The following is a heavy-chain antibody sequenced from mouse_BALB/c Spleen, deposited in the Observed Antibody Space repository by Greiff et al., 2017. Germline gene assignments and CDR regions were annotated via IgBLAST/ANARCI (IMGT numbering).Heavy chain of an antibody. CDR3: ASPITPYCTSFDY. D-gene: IGHD1-2*01. CDR2: IDPANGNT. Sequence: EVQLQQSGAELVKPGASVKLSCTASGFNIKDTYMHWVKQRPEQGLEWIGRIDPANGNTKYDPKFQGKATITADTSSNTAYLQLSSLTSEDTAVYYCASPITPYCTSFDYWGQGTTLTVSS. J-gene: IGHJ2*01. CDR1: GFNIKDTY. V-gene: IGHV14-3*02.